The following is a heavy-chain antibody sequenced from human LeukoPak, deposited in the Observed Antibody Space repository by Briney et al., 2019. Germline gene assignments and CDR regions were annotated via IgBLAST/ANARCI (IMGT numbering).Heavy chain of an antibody. CDR1: GFTFSRYA. V-gene: IGHV3-23*01. CDR3: AKEGYYGDEPDY. Sequence: GGSLRLSCAASGFTFSRYAMSWVRHAPGKGVEWVSPISGSGGSTYYAHSVKGRFTISRDNYKNTLYLKMNSLRAEDTAVYYCAKEGYYGDEPDYWGQGTLVTVSS. J-gene: IGHJ4*02. CDR2: ISGSGGST. D-gene: IGHD4-17*01.